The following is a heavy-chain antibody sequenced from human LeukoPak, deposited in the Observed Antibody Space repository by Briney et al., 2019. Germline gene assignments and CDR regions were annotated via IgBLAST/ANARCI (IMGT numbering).Heavy chain of an antibody. CDR2: IYHSGST. J-gene: IGHJ4*02. CDR1: GGSISSGGYS. CDR3: ARVATHRDDFWSGYSLYYFDY. D-gene: IGHD3-3*01. Sequence: SETLSLTCAVSGGSISSGGYSWSWIRQPPGKGLEWIGYIYHSGSTYYNPSLKSRVTISVDRSKNQFSLKLSSVTAADTAVYYCARVATHRDDFWSGYSLYYFDYWGQGTLVTVSS. V-gene: IGHV4-30-2*01.